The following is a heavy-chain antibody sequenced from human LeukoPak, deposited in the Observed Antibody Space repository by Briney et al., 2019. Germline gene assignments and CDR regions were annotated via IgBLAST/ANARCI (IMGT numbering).Heavy chain of an antibody. J-gene: IGHJ5*02. CDR3: ARGYCSGGSCYSGYWFDP. V-gene: IGHV4-61*01. D-gene: IGHD2-15*01. CDR1: GGSVSSGSYY. CDR2: IYYSGST. Sequence: SETLSLTCTVSGGSVSSGSYYWSWIRQPPGKGLEWIGYIYYSGSTNYNPSLKSQVTMSVDTSKNQFSLKLSSVTAADTAVYYCARGYCSGGSCYSGYWFDPWGQGTLVTVSS.